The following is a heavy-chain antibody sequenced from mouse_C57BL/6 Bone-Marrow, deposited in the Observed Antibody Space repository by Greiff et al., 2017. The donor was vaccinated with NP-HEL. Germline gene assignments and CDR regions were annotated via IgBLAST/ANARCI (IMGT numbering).Heavy chain of an antibody. V-gene: IGHV15-2*01. Sequence: VQLQQSGSELRSPGSSVKLSCKDFGSEVFPIAFMSGVRQQPGHGFEWVGGIIPSIGRTIDGEKFEDKATLDEDILSNMAYYELNSLTSEDSAIYYCTSAAYCSNYGGFAYWGQGTLVTVSA. J-gene: IGHJ3*01. CDR3: TSAAYCSNYGGFAY. CDR2: IIPSIGRT. D-gene: IGHD2-5*01. CDR1: GSEVFPIAF.